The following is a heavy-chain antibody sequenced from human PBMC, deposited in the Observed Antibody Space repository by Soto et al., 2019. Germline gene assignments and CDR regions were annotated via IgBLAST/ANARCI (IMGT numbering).Heavy chain of an antibody. D-gene: IGHD1-26*01. J-gene: IGHJ3*02. CDR1: GYTLTELS. CDR3: AIRNSGSYYDAFDR. CDR2: FDPEDGET. Sequence: GASVKVSCKVSGYTLTELSMHWVRQAPGKGLEWMGGFDPEDGETIYAQKFQGRVTMTEDTSTDTAYMELSSLRSEDTAVYYCAIRNSGSYYDAFDRWGQGSMVTVSS. V-gene: IGHV1-24*01.